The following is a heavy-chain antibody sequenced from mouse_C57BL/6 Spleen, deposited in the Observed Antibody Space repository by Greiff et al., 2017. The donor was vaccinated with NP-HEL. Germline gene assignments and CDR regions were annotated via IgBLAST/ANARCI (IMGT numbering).Heavy chain of an antibody. Sequence: EVQLQQSGPVLVKPGASVKMSCKASGYTFTDYYMNWVKQSHGKSLEWIGVINPYNGGTSYNQKFKGKATLTVDKSSSTAYMELNSLTSEYSAVYYCAIYGSSYYFDYWGQGTTLTVSS. J-gene: IGHJ2*01. CDR1: GYTFTDYY. V-gene: IGHV1-19*01. CDR2: INPYNGGT. D-gene: IGHD1-1*01. CDR3: AIYGSSYYFDY.